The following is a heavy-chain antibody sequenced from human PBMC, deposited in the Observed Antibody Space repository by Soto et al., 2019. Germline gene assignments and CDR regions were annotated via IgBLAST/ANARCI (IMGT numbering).Heavy chain of an antibody. Sequence: QITLNESGPTVVKPAETLTLTCTFSGFSLTTSGVGVGWIRQTPGKALEWLALIYWDDDKRYSASLKSRLTITKDTSKNQVVLTMASVYPADTATYYCAHRILRTVFGLVTTTAIYFDFWGQGTPVVVSS. J-gene: IGHJ4*02. CDR2: IYWDDDK. D-gene: IGHD3-3*01. V-gene: IGHV2-5*02. CDR3: AHRILRTVFGLVTTTAIYFDF. CDR1: GFSLTTSGVG.